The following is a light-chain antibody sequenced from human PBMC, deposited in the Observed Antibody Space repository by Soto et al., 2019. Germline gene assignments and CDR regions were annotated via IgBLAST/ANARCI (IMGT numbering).Light chain of an antibody. V-gene: IGLV1-40*01. CDR3: QSYDSSLSGWV. CDR2: GNS. Sequence: QSVLTQPPSVSEAPGQRVTISCTGSSSNIGAGYNVHWYQQLPGTAPKLLIYGNSNRPSGVPDRFSGSKSGTSASLAITGLQAEDEADYYCQSYDSSLSGWVFGGGTQVTVL. J-gene: IGLJ3*02. CDR1: SSNIGAGYN.